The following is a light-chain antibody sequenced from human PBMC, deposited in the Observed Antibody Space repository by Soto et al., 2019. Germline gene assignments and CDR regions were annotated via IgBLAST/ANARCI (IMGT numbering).Light chain of an antibody. CDR2: SDN. CDR1: SSDIGTYR. V-gene: IGLV1-44*01. Sequence: QSVLTQPPSASGSPGQRVTICCSGRSSDIGTYRVSWYQHFPGTAPRLLIYSDNQRPSGVPDRFSASKSGASASLAISGLQSEDEAYFYCAAWDDSLNGCVFGTGTKVTVL. J-gene: IGLJ1*01. CDR3: AAWDDSLNGCV.